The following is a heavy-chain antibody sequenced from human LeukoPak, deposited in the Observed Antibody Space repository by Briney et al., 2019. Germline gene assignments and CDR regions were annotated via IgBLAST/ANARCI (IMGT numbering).Heavy chain of an antibody. J-gene: IGHJ4*02. CDR2: IYSTGNT. CDR3: ARASSYSSNYIDY. D-gene: IGHD6-13*01. CDR1: GGSIRGYY. V-gene: IGHV4-4*07. Sequence: KSSETLSLTCTVSGGSIRGYYWSWPRQPAGERLEWIGRIYSTGNTIYNPSLNSRVTISIDMSKNQFSLKVISVTAADTAVYYCARASSYSSNYIDYWGQGTLVTVSS.